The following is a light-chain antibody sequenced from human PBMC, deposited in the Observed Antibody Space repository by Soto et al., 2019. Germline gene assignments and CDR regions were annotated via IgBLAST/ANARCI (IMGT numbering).Light chain of an antibody. Sequence: DIQMTQSPSSLSASVGDRVTIXXRASQSISSYVNWYQQKPGTAPKVXRYSASSLQRGVPSRFSGSGSGTDFTLTISSLQPAACAIYFCPQAASVPSTFGPGTRLEI. CDR3: PQAASVPST. V-gene: IGKV1-39*01. CDR2: SAS. CDR1: QSISSY. J-gene: IGKJ5*01.